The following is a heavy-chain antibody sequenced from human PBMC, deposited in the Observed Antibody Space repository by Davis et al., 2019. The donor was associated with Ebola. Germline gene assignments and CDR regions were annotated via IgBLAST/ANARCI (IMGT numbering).Heavy chain of an antibody. CDR3: ARIKITLVRGVVIPGGAFDF. D-gene: IGHD3-10*01. J-gene: IGHJ3*01. CDR2: IYPGDSDT. Sequence: GESLKISCTGSGYDFSTYWIGWVRQMPGKGLEWMGIIYPGDSDTRYSPSFQGQVTISADKSISTAYLQWGSLQASDTAMYYCARIKITLVRGVVIPGGAFDFWGQGTMITVSS. CDR1: GYDFSTYW. V-gene: IGHV5-51*01.